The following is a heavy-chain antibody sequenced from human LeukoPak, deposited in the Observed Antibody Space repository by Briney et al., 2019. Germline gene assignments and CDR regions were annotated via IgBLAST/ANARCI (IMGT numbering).Heavy chain of an antibody. J-gene: IGHJ4*02. Sequence: ASVKVSCKASGYTFTSYGISWVRQAPGQGLEWMGWISAYNGNTNYAQKLQGRVTMTTDTSTSTAYMELRSLRSDDTAVYYCARDNPTPKINIVGATLGYWGQGTLVTVSS. CDR1: GYTFTSYG. CDR3: ARDNPTPKINIVGATLGY. D-gene: IGHD1-26*01. V-gene: IGHV1-18*01. CDR2: ISAYNGNT.